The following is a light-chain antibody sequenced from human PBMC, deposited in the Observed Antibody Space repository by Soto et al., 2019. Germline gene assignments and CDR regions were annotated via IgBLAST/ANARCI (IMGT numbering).Light chain of an antibody. CDR2: TNN. CDR3: AAWDDSLNGWV. Sequence: QSVLTQPPSASGTPGQRVTLSCSGSSSNIGSNTVNWYQHLPGTAPKLLIYTNNQRPSGVPDRFSGSKSGSSASLAISGLQSGDEADYYCAAWDDSLNGWVFGGGTKVTVL. V-gene: IGLV1-44*01. J-gene: IGLJ3*02. CDR1: SSNIGSNT.